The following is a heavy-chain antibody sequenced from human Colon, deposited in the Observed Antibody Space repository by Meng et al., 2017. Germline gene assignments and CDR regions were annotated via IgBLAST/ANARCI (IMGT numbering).Heavy chain of an antibody. D-gene: IGHD3-10*01. J-gene: IGHJ4*02. V-gene: IGHV4-61*01. Sequence: QAELQESGPVLVRPSETLSLTCNVSGGSVSSASYYWSWIRQPPGKGLEWIGLIHYSGSRNYNPSLKSRVTMSVDTSKNQVSLRLTSVTAVDTAVYYCARFYGSGTFEVHDYWGQGTLVTVSS. CDR3: ARFYGSGTFEVHDY. CDR2: IHYSGSR. CDR1: GGSVSSASYY.